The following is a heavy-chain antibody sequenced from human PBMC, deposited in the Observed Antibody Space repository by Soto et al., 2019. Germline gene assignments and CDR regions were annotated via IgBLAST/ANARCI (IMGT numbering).Heavy chain of an antibody. Sequence: GGSLRLSCAASGFTFSSYSMNWVRQAPGKGLEWVSSISSSSSYIYYADSVKGRFTISRDNAKNSLYLQMNSLRAEDTAVYYCARGAETNWNYVYYYYYYYMDVWGKGTTVTVSS. CDR1: GFTFSSYS. V-gene: IGHV3-21*01. J-gene: IGHJ6*03. CDR2: ISSSSSYI. D-gene: IGHD1-7*01. CDR3: ARGAETNWNYVYYYYYYYMDV.